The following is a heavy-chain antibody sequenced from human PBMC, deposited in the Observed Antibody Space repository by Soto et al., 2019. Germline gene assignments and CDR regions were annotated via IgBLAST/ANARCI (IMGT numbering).Heavy chain of an antibody. J-gene: IGHJ5*02. CDR1: GYTFTNYG. V-gene: IGHV1-18*01. CDR2: ISAYNGNT. Sequence: QVQVVQSGTEVKKPGASVKVSCKASGYTFTNYGISWVRQAPGQGLEWMGWISAYNGNTNYAQIFQGRVTLTTDTSTTTAYMELRSLRSYDTAVYYCARGDSISGLAPWGQGTRVSVSS. CDR3: ARGDSISGLAP. D-gene: IGHD3-3*02.